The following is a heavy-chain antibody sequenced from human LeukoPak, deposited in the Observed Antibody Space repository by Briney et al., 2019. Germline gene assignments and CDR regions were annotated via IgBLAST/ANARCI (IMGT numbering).Heavy chain of an antibody. D-gene: IGHD3-3*01. CDR1: GFTFSSYA. J-gene: IGHJ3*02. CDR2: ISGSGGST. CDR3: ANTTPLRFLEWLSPDAFDI. V-gene: IGHV3-23*01. Sequence: TGGSLRLSCAASGFTFSSYAMSWVRQTPGKGLEWVSAISGSGGSTYYADSVKGRFTISRDNSKNTLYLQMNSLRAEDTAVHYCANTTPLRFLEWLSPDAFDIWGQGTMVTVSS.